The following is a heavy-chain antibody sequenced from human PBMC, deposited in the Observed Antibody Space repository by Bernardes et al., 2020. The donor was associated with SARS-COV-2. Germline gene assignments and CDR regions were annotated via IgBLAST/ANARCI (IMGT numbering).Heavy chain of an antibody. D-gene: IGHD3-10*01. CDR1: GFTFSDYY. Sequence: GGSLRLSCTASGFTFSDYYMSWIRQAPGKGLEWVSYISSSGSTIYYADSVKGRFTISRDNAKNSLYLQMNSLRAEDTAVYYCAVARGTYYYGSGSLDYWGQGTLVTVSS. V-gene: IGHV3-11*01. CDR3: AVARGTYYYGSGSLDY. J-gene: IGHJ4*02. CDR2: ISSSGSTI.